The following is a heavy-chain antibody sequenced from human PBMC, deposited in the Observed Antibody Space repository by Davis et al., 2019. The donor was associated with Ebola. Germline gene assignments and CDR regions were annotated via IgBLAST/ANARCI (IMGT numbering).Heavy chain of an antibody. CDR2: IWYDGSKK. J-gene: IGHJ3*02. CDR3: AREEYYYDSSGYYCRAFDI. Sequence: GESLKISCAASGFTFRGYGMHWVRQAPGKGLEWVAVIWYDGSKKYYSDSVKGRFTISRDNSNNMLYLQMNSLRAEDTAVYYCAREEYYYDSSGYYCRAFDIWGQGTMVTVSS. V-gene: IGHV3-33*01. D-gene: IGHD3-22*01. CDR1: GFTFRGYG.